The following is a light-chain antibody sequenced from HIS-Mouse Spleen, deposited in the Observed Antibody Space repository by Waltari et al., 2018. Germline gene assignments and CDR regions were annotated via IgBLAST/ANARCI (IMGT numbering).Light chain of an antibody. Sequence: QSALTQPRPVSGSPGQSVTISCTGTSSDLGGYNYVSWYQQHPGKAPQLMIYDVSKRPSGVPDRFSGSKSGSTASLTISGLQAEDEADYYCCSYAGSYTGVFGTGTKVTVL. CDR1: SSDLGGYNY. CDR3: CSYAGSYTGV. V-gene: IGLV2-11*01. CDR2: DVS. J-gene: IGLJ1*01.